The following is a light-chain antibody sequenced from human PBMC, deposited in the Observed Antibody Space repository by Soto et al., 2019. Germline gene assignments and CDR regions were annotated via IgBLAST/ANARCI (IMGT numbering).Light chain of an antibody. CDR3: QQYNNWPPWT. Sequence: EIVLTQSPGTLCLSPGERATLSCRASQSVSNNYLAWYQQKPGQAPRLLIYGAPNRATGIPDRFSGSGSGTEFTLTISSLQSEDFAVYYCQQYNNWPPWTFGQGTKWIS. V-gene: IGKV3D-15*01. CDR1: QSVSNN. J-gene: IGKJ1*01. CDR2: GAP.